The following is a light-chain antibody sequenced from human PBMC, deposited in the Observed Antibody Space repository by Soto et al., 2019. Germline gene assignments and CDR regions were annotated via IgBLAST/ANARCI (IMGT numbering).Light chain of an antibody. CDR1: QSVRSD. V-gene: IGKV3-15*01. CDR2: GAS. Sequence: EIVIAQSPATPSLSPGERATLSCRASQSVRSDLAWYHQKPGQAPRLLIYGASTMATGIPARFSGSGSGTEFTLTINSLQSEDFAVYYCQQYNNWPRTFGQGTKVDI. J-gene: IGKJ1*01. CDR3: QQYNNWPRT.